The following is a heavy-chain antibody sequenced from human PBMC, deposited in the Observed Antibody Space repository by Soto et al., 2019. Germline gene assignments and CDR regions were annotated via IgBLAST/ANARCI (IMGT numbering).Heavy chain of an antibody. CDR1: GGTFSSYT. D-gene: IGHD3-10*01. CDR2: IIPILGIA. Sequence: SVKVSCKASGGTFSSYTISWVRQAPGQGLEWMGRIIPILGIANYAQKFQGRVTITADKSTSTAYMELSSLRSEDTAVYYCARDSNYYGSGAFDYWGQGTLVTVSS. CDR3: ARDSNYYGSGAFDY. J-gene: IGHJ4*02. V-gene: IGHV1-69*04.